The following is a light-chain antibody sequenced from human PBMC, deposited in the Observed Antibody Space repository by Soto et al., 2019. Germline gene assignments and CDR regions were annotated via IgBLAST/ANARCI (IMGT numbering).Light chain of an antibody. CDR3: QSYDNYNVV. CDR2: EYY. CDR1: SGNIASKY. J-gene: IGLJ2*01. V-gene: IGLV6-57*04. Sequence: NFMLTQPHSVSESPGKTVTISCTRSSGNIASKYVQWYQQRPGSAPSTVIYEYYERPSGVPDRFSGAIDSSSNSASLTISVLKTEDEADYYCQSYDNYNVVFGGGTKVTVL.